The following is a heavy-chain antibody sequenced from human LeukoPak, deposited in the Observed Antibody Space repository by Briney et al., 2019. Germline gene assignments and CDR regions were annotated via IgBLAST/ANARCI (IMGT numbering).Heavy chain of an antibody. J-gene: IGHJ3*02. CDR2: IYTSGST. CDR1: GGSISSGSYY. Sequence: PSETLSLTCTVSGGSISSGSYYWSWIRQPAGKGLEWIGRIYTSGSTNYNPSLKSRVTISVDTSKNQFSLKLSSVTAADTAVYYCARDHRNNGASDAFDIWGQGTMVTVSS. V-gene: IGHV4-61*02. D-gene: IGHD1-14*01. CDR3: ARDHRNNGASDAFDI.